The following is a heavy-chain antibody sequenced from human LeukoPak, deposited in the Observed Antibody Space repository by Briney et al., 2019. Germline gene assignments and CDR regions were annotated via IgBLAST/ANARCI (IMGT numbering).Heavy chain of an antibody. CDR1: GGSISSYY. CDR3: ARDASEDYYGPYFDY. D-gene: IGHD1-26*01. V-gene: IGHV4-59*01. CDR2: IYYSGST. J-gene: IGHJ4*02. Sequence: AETPSLTCTVSGGSISSYYWSWIRQPPGKGLEWIGYIYYSGSTNYNPSLKSRVTISVDTSKNQFSLKPSSVTAEDTAVYYCARDASEDYYGPYFDYWGQGTLVTVSS.